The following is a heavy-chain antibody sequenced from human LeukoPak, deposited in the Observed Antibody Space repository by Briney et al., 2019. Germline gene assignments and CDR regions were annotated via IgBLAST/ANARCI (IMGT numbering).Heavy chain of an antibody. CDR3: TSAHYCGGDCYSDY. D-gene: IGHD2-21*02. CDR2: ISSSGSTI. V-gene: IGHV3-48*03. Sequence: GGSLRLSCAASGFTFSSYEMNWVRQAPGKGLEWVSYISSSGSTIYYADSVKGRFTISRDNAKNSLYLQMNSLRAEDTAVYYCTSAHYCGGDCYSDYWGQGTLVTVSS. J-gene: IGHJ4*02. CDR1: GFTFSSYE.